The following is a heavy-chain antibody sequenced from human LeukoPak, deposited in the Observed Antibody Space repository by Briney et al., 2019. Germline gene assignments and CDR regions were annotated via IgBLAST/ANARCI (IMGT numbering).Heavy chain of an antibody. Sequence: EASVKVSCKASGGTFSSYAISWVRQAPGQGLEWMGGIIPIFGTANYAQKFQGRVTITADESTSTAYMELSSLRSEDTAVYYCAREDCSSTSCYTDYWGQGTLVTVSS. CDR2: IIPIFGTA. CDR3: AREDCSSTSCYTDY. V-gene: IGHV1-69*13. CDR1: GGTFSSYA. D-gene: IGHD2-2*02. J-gene: IGHJ4*02.